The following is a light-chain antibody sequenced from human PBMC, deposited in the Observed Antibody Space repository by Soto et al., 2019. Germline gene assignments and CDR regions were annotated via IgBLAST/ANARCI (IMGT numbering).Light chain of an antibody. CDR1: SSDVGNYNY. CDR3: CSYAGSYTWV. V-gene: IGLV2-11*01. Sequence: QSALTQPRSVSGSPEQSVTISCTGTSSDVGNYNYVSWYQQHPGKAPKLMIYDVSKRPSGVPDHFSGSKSGNTASLTISGLQAEDEADYYCCSYAGSYTWVFGGGTKVTVL. J-gene: IGLJ3*02. CDR2: DVS.